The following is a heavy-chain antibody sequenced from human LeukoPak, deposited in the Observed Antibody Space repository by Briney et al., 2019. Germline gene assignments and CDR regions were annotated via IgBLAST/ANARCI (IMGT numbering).Heavy chain of an antibody. V-gene: IGHV4-39*07. CDR2: IYYSGST. CDR1: GGSISSNSYY. Sequence: KPSETLSLTCTVSGGSISSNSYYWGWIRQPPGKGLEWIGSIYYSGSTYYNPSLKSRVTISVDTSKNQFSLKLSSVTAADTAVYYCARAYLSIVATICLENWFDPWGQGTLVTVSS. D-gene: IGHD5-12*01. CDR3: ARAYLSIVATICLENWFDP. J-gene: IGHJ5*02.